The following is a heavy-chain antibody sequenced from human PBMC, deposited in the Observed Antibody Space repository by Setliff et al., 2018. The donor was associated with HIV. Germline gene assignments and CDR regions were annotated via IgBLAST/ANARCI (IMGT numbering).Heavy chain of an antibody. V-gene: IGHV4-59*01. J-gene: IGHJ3*02. CDR3: ARVPPEYSSSSQAFDI. Sequence: SETLSLTCSFSGGSTTSYYWSWIRQPPGKGLEWIGYIYTTGSTNYNPSLTSRVTISVDTSKNEFSLKMRSVTAADTAVYYCARVPPEYSSSSQAFDIWGQGTKVTVSS. CDR2: IYTTGST. D-gene: IGHD6-6*01. CDR1: GGSTTSYY.